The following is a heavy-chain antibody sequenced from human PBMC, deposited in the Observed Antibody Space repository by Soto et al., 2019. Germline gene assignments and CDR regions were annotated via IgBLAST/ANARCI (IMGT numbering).Heavy chain of an antibody. CDR2: IAVGSGDT. V-gene: IGHV1-58*02. CDR3: ARDGSYGSVGY. Sequence: SVKVSCKASGFSFTSSAMQWARQARGQRLEWIGWIAVGSGDTKYAQKFQGRVTITRDTSTSTAYMELSSLRSDDTAVYYCARDGSYGSVGYWGQGTLVTVSS. D-gene: IGHD3-10*01. J-gene: IGHJ4*02. CDR1: GFSFTSSA.